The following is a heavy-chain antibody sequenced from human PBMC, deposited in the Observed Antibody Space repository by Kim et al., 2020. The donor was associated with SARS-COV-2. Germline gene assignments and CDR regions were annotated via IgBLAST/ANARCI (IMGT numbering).Heavy chain of an antibody. CDR1: GFRFSDHY. D-gene: IGHD3-16*01. Sequence: GGSLRLSCVASGFRFSDHYMQWVRQAPGKGLEWVGRIRNKVNSYTTEYAASVKDRFTMSRDDSKSSLFLQMNRLKTEDTAVYFCAREGGLNGEPARPVNYSGVDVWRQGTTVTVSS. CDR3: AREGGLNGEPARPVNYSGVDV. J-gene: IGHJ6*02. V-gene: IGHV3-72*01. CDR2: IRNKVNSYTT.